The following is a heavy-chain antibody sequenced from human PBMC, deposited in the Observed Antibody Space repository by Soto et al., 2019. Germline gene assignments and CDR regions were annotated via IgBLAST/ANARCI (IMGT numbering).Heavy chain of an antibody. CDR3: TRDYFGDQAFEY. CDR1: GFTFSSYG. Sequence: EVQLVESGGGLVQPGGSLRLSCAASGFTFSSYGMNWVRQAPGKGLEWVSYISSDSGTIYYADSVKGRFTISRDKAKNSLYLQMNSLRAEDTAVYYCTRDYFGDQAFEYWGQGTLVTVSS. D-gene: IGHD3-10*01. V-gene: IGHV3-48*01. CDR2: ISSDSGTI. J-gene: IGHJ4*02.